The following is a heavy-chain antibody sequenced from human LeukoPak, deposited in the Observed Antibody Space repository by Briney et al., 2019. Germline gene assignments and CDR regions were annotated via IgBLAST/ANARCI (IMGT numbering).Heavy chain of an antibody. CDR3: TRDQTPYY. Sequence: QPGRSLRLSCTASGFTFGGYAMTWVRQAPGKWLEWVGFIRSKIYGGTPEYAASVKGRFTISRDDSKGIAYLQMNSLKTEDTAVYYCTRDQTPYYWGQGTLVTVSS. V-gene: IGHV3-49*04. J-gene: IGHJ4*02. CDR2: IRSKIYGGTP. CDR1: GFTFGGYA.